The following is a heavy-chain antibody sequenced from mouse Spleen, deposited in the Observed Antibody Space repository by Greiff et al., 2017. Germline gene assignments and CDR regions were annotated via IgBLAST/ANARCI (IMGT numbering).Heavy chain of an antibody. CDR2: IWSDGST. V-gene: IGHV2-6-1*01. D-gene: IGHD4-1*01. Sequence: QVQLKETGPGLVAPSQSLSITCTVSGFSLTSYGVHWVRQPPGKGLEWLVVIWSDGSTNYNSALKSRLSISKDNSKSQVFLKMNSLQTDDTAMYYCARQRGPGTLYAMDYWGQGTSVTVSS. J-gene: IGHJ4*01. CDR3: ARQRGPGTLYAMDY. CDR1: GFSLTSYG.